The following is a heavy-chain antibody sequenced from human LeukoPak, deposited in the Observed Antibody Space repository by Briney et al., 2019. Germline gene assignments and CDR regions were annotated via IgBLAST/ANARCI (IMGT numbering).Heavy chain of an antibody. CDR2: MNPNSGNT. J-gene: IGHJ6*02. Sequence: ASVKVSCTASGYTFTNYDINWVRQATGQGLEWMGWMNPNSGNTGYAQKFQGRVTMTRNTSISTAYMELSSLRSEDTAVYYCALGFYSSSWSYYYYYYGMDVWGQGTTVTVSS. D-gene: IGHD6-13*01. CDR3: ALGFYSSSWSYYYYYYGMDV. CDR1: GYTFTNYD. V-gene: IGHV1-8*01.